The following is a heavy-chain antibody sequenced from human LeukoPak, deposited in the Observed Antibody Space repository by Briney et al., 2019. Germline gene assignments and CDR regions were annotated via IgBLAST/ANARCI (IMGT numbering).Heavy chain of an antibody. Sequence: GGSLRLSCAASGFTFSNYNFYWVRQAPGKGLEWVSSISSTSSYIYYADSVKGRFTISRDNAKNSLYLQMNSLRAEDTAVYYCARALWSGPVYYGMDVWGQGTTVTVSS. CDR2: ISSTSSYI. CDR3: ARALWSGPVYYGMDV. CDR1: GFTFSNYN. V-gene: IGHV3-21*06. J-gene: IGHJ6*02. D-gene: IGHD3-10*01.